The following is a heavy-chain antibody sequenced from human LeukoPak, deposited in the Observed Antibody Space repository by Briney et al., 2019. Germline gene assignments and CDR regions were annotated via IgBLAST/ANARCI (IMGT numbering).Heavy chain of an antibody. V-gene: IGHV3-11*04. CDR1: GFTFSDYY. J-gene: IGHJ5*02. CDR3: ARDQVSSSSGWFDP. CDR2: ISSSGSTI. Sequence: GGSLRLSCAASGFTFSDYYMSWIRQAPGKGLEWVSYISSSGSTIYYADSVKGRFTISRDNAKNSLYLQMNSLRAEDTAVYYCARDQVSSSSGWFDPWGQGTLVTVSS. D-gene: IGHD6-6*01.